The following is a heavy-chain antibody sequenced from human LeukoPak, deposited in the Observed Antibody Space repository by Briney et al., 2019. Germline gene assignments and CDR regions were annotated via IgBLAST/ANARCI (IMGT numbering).Heavy chain of an antibody. D-gene: IGHD2-8*01. CDR3: ARENGFDY. CDR1: GFTFSSYA. Sequence: GGSLRLSCAAPGFTFSSYAMTWVRQAPGKGLEWVSSIRGSGDNTYYADSVKGRFTISRDNSRNTLHLQMNSLRAEDTAVYYCARENGFDYWGQGTLVTVSS. J-gene: IGHJ4*02. V-gene: IGHV3-23*01. CDR2: IRGSGDNT.